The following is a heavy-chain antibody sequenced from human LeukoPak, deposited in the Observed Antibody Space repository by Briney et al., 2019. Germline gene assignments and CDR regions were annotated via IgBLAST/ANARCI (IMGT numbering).Heavy chain of an antibody. V-gene: IGHV3-74*01. D-gene: IGHD3-10*01. CDR2: IKSDGKT. CDR1: GFTFSSYW. CDR3: ARVTYYYASESLAVYYFDY. Sequence: GGSLRLSCAASGFTFSSYWMHWVRQAPGKGLVWVSRIKSDGKTNYADSVKGRFTISRDNAKNTLYLQMNSLRAEDTAVYYCARVTYYYASESLAVYYFDYWGQGTLVTVSS. J-gene: IGHJ4*02.